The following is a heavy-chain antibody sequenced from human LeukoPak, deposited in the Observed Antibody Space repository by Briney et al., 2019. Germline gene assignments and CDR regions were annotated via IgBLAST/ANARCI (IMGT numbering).Heavy chain of an antibody. Sequence: SQTLSLTCAISGDSVSSNSAAWNWIRQSPSRGLEWLGRTYYRSKGYNDYAVSVKSRITINPDTYKNQFSLQLNSVTPEDTAVYYCAKGGSLGGGNFDYWGQGTLVTVSS. D-gene: IGHD3-16*02. V-gene: IGHV6-1*01. CDR1: GDSVSSNSAA. J-gene: IGHJ4*02. CDR3: AKGGSLGGGNFDY. CDR2: TYYRSKGYN.